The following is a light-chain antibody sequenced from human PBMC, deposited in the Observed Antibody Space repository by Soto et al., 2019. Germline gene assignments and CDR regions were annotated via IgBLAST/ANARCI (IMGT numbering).Light chain of an antibody. CDR3: QQRSNWPPIT. V-gene: IGKV3-11*01. CDR1: QSIAGY. CDR2: DTS. Sequence: EIVLTQSPGTLSLSPGERATLSCRASQSIAGYLAWYQKKPGQAPRLLIYDTSNRVTGVPDRFSGSGSGTDFTLSISSLEPEDFAVYYCQQRSNWPPITFGQGTRLEIK. J-gene: IGKJ5*01.